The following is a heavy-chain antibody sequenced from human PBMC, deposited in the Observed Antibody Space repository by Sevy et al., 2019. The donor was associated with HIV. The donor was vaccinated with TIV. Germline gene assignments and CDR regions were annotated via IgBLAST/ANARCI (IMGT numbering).Heavy chain of an antibody. CDR1: GFSFSRYG. Sequence: GGSLRLSCAASGFSFSRYGMHWVRQAPGKGVEWVAVIWNDRGNKHYADSVKGRFAISRDNSKNTLYLQMNSLRAEDTAVYYCASLPNNYYDSSGYSGDDAFDIWGQGTMVTVSS. CDR3: ASLPNNYYDSSGYSGDDAFDI. J-gene: IGHJ3*02. CDR2: IWNDRGNK. V-gene: IGHV3-33*01. D-gene: IGHD3-22*01.